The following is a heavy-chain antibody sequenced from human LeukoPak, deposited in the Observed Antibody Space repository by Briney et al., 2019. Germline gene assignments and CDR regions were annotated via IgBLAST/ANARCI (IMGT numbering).Heavy chain of an antibody. D-gene: IGHD3-10*01. V-gene: IGHV3-11*01. CDR2: ISSTGSSI. J-gene: IGHJ4*02. CDR3: ARQPMIRGVNVFDS. CDR1: GFTFGDFY. Sequence: PGGSLRLSCAASGFTFGDFYMTWIRQAPGKGPGWVSFISSTGSSIYYADSVKGRFTISRDNDENSLFLHMTSLRVEDTAVYYCARQPMIRGVNVFDSWGQGTLAIVSS.